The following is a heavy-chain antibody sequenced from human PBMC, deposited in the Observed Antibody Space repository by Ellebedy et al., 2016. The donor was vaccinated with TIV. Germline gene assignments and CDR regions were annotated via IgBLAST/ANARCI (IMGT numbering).Heavy chain of an antibody. V-gene: IGHV1-3*01. CDR1: GFTFVSYA. Sequence: AASVKVSCKASGFTFVSYAIQWVRQAPGQRLEWLGWINVGNANTRYSQKFQGRVTITRDTSASTAYMELTSLTSEDTAIYDCAREDAFDIWGQGTMVTVSS. CDR2: INVGNANT. CDR3: AREDAFDI. J-gene: IGHJ3*02.